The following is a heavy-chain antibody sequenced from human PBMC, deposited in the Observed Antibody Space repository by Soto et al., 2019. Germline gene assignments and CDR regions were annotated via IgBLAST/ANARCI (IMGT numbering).Heavy chain of an antibody. CDR2: IIPILGIA. CDR1: GGTFSSYT. Sequence: QVQLVQSGAEVKKPGSSVKVSCKASGGTFSSYTISWVRQAPGQGLEWMGRIIPILGIANYAQKFQGRVTITADKSTSTAYMELSSLRSEDTAVYYCARDSLHYYGSGSYYGSWGLGTLVTVSS. D-gene: IGHD3-10*01. CDR3: ARDSLHYYGSGSYYGS. J-gene: IGHJ5*02. V-gene: IGHV1-69*08.